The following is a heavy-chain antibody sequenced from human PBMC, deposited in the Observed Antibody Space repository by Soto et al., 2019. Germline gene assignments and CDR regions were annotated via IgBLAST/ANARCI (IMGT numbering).Heavy chain of an antibody. CDR2: INPNSGDT. V-gene: IGHV1-2*02. Sequence: ASVKVSCKASGYTFTNDYIHGARQAPGQGLEWMGWINPNSGDTKYAQKFQGRVTMSRDTSISTVYMELSRLRSDETALYYCARESRMDVWGQGTTVTVSS. J-gene: IGHJ6*02. CDR1: GYTFTNDY. CDR3: ARESRMDV.